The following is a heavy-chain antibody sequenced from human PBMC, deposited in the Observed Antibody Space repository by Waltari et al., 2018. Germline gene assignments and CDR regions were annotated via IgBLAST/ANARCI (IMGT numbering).Heavy chain of an antibody. D-gene: IGHD3-10*01. CDR3: VKGGWGFGAFYEQH. Sequence: EVQLVTSGGGLVQPGRSLRLACVGSGFRFDDYAMYWVRQRPGKGLEWLSGIGWNSGAIGYADAVRGRFSTYRDNARKSLYLQMGRLRPEDTALYYCVKGGWGFGAFYEQHWGQGIQVTVS. J-gene: IGHJ4*02. V-gene: IGHV3-9*01. CDR1: GFRFDDYA. CDR2: IGWNSGAI.